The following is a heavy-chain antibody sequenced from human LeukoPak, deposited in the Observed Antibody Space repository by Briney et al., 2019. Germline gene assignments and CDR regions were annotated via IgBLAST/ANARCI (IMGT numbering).Heavy chain of an antibody. Sequence: GRSLRLSCAASGFTLSSYGMHWVRQAPGKGLEWVAVISYDGTNQHYADSVKGRFTVSRDNSKNALYLQMNSLRAEDTAVYHCAKEDYDGSGSYLGYWGQGTLVTVSS. V-gene: IGHV3-30*18. J-gene: IGHJ4*02. CDR1: GFTLSSYG. D-gene: IGHD3-10*01. CDR3: AKEDYDGSGSYLGY. CDR2: ISYDGTNQ.